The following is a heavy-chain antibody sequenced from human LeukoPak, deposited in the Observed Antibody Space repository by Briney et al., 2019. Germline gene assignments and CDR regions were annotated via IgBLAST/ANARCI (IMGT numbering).Heavy chain of an antibody. V-gene: IGHV3-30*18. Sequence: GGSLRLSCAASGFTFSSYGMHWVRQAPGKGLEWVAVISYDGSNKYYADSVKCRFTISRDNSKNTLYLQMNSLRAEDTAVYYCAKAGTMSSSWYGYYFDYWGQGTLVTVSS. D-gene: IGHD6-13*01. CDR1: GFTFSSYG. J-gene: IGHJ4*02. CDR3: AKAGTMSSSWYGYYFDY. CDR2: ISYDGSNK.